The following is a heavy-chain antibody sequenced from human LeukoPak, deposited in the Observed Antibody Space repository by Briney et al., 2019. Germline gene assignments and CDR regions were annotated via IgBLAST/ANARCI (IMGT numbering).Heavy chain of an antibody. Sequence: KPSETLSLTCPVSGGSISSYYWSWIRQPPGKGLEWIGYIYYSGSTNYNPSLKSRVTISVDTSKNQFSLKLSSVTAADTAVYYCARLTQVRAFDIWGQGTMVTVSS. J-gene: IGHJ3*02. D-gene: IGHD3-10*01. V-gene: IGHV4-59*08. CDR2: IYYSGST. CDR3: ARLTQVRAFDI. CDR1: GGSISSYY.